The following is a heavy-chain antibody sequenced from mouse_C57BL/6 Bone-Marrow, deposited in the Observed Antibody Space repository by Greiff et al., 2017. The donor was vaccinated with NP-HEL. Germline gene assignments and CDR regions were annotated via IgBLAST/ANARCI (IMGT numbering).Heavy chain of an antibody. Sequence: EVKLVESGGGLVKPGGSLKLSCAASGFTFSSYAMSWVRQTPEKRLEWVATICDGGSYTYYPDNVKGRFTISRDNAKNNLYLQMSHLTSEDATMYYCARDTLVWYFDIWGRGTTVTVSA. CDR1: GFTFSSYA. J-gene: IGHJ1*03. CDR2: ICDGGSYT. CDR3: ARDTLVWYFDI. V-gene: IGHV5-4*01.